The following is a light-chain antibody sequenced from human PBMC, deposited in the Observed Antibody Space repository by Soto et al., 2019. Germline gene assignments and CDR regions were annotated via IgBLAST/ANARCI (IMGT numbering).Light chain of an antibody. CDR2: RTS. CDR1: QTVNSAY. Sequence: ENVLTQSPDTLSLSPGERVTLSCRASQTVNSAYFAWHQRKPGQAPRLLIYRTSSRATGIPDRFSGSGSGTDFTLTISRLEPEDFAVYYCQQYGSLPYTFGQGTKLEIK. V-gene: IGKV3-20*01. J-gene: IGKJ2*01. CDR3: QQYGSLPYT.